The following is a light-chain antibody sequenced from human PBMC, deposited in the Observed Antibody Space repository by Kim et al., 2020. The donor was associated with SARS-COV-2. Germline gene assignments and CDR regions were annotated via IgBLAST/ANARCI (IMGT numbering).Light chain of an antibody. CDR3: STWDDSLSGPV. CDR1: SSNIGRNY. Sequence: ELTQPPSASGTPGQRVIISCSGTSSNIGRNYVYWYQHFPGMAPKLLMYWNNKRPSGVPARFSGSKSGTSASLAISGLQPEDEADYFCSTWDDSLSGPVFGGGTQLTVL. J-gene: IGLJ3*02. CDR2: WNN. V-gene: IGLV1-47*01.